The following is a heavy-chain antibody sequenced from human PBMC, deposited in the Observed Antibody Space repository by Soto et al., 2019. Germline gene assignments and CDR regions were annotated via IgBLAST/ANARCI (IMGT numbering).Heavy chain of an antibody. CDR1: GFTFSSYS. CDR2: ISSSSSYI. J-gene: IGHJ6*02. CDR3: LGEELVGRGYYYYGMDV. D-gene: IGHD6-6*01. V-gene: IGHV3-21*01. Sequence: GGSLRLSCAASGFTFSSYSMNWVRQAPGKGLEWVLSISSSSSYIYYADSVKGRFTISRDNAKNSLYLQMNSLRAEDTAVYYCLGEELVGRGYYYYGMDVWGQGTTVTAP.